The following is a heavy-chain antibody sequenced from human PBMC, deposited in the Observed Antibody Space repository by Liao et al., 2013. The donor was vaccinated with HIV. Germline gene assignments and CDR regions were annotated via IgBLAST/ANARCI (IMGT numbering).Heavy chain of an antibody. CDR2: MSYSGST. J-gene: IGHJ2*01. CDR1: GDSIASGTYY. D-gene: IGHD4-17*01. Sequence: QVQLQESGPGLVKPSETLSLTCTVSGDSIASGTYYWSWIRQSPGKGLEWIGYMSYSGSTRYSPSLRSRVSILVDMSKNQFSLKLSSVTAADTAVYYCARYTVTPEGYWYFDLWGRGTLVTVSS. V-gene: IGHV4-30-4*01. CDR3: ARYTVTPEGYWYFDL.